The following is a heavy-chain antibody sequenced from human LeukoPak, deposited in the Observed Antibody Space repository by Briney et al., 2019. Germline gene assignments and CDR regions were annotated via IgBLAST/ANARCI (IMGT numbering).Heavy chain of an antibody. CDR3: AKIRYYDSSGYYYRNYFDY. J-gene: IGHJ4*02. CDR2: IRSKANSYAT. CDR1: GFTFSGSA. Sequence: PGGSLRLSCAASGFTFSGSAMHWVRQASGKGLEWVGRIRSKANSYATAYAESVKGRFTISRDDSKNTAFLQMSSLKTEDTAVYYCAKIRYYDSSGYYYRNYFDYWGQGTLVTVSS. D-gene: IGHD3-22*01. V-gene: IGHV3-73*01.